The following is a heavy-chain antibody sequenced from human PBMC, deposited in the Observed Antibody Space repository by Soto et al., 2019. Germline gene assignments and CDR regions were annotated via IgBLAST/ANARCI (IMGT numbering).Heavy chain of an antibody. CDR3: AKSLDINWKNWFDP. CDR2: ISGSDGRT. Sequence: EVQILESGGGLVQPGGSLRLSCAASGFTFSSSAMNWVRQAPGKGLEWVSVISGSDGRTYYADSVKGRFTISRDNSKNTLYLDINSLRAEDTAVYYCAKSLDINWKNWFDPWGHGTLVTVSS. D-gene: IGHD1-1*01. V-gene: IGHV3-23*01. CDR1: GFTFSSSA. J-gene: IGHJ5*02.